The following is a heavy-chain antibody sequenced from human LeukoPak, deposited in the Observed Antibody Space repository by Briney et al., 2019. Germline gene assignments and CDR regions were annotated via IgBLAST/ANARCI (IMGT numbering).Heavy chain of an antibody. V-gene: IGHV4-39*01. CDR1: GGSISSSSYY. Sequence: SETLSLTCTVSGGSISSSSYYWGWIRQPPGKGLEWIGSIYYSGSTYYNPSLKSRVTISVDTSKYQFSLKLSSVTAADTAVYYCARLGGVGYYYDSSGPIDYWGQGTLVTVSS. D-gene: IGHD3-22*01. CDR2: IYYSGST. CDR3: ARLGGVGYYYDSSGPIDY. J-gene: IGHJ4*02.